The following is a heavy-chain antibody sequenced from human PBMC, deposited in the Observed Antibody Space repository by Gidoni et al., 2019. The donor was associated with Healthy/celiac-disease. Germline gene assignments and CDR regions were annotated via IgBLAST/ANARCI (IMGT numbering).Heavy chain of an antibody. Sequence: QLQLQESGPGLVKPSETLSLTCTVSGCSISSSSYYWGWIRQPPGKGLEWIGSIYYSGSTYYNPSLKRRVTISVDTSKNQFSLKLSSVTAADTAVYYCARHYGDPPLPQSDNWFDPWGQGTLVTVSS. J-gene: IGHJ5*02. D-gene: IGHD4-17*01. CDR3: ARHYGDPPLPQSDNWFDP. V-gene: IGHV4-39*01. CDR2: IYYSGST. CDR1: GCSISSSSYY.